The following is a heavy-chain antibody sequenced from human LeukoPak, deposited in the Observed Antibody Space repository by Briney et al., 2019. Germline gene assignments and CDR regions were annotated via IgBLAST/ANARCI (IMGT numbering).Heavy chain of an antibody. V-gene: IGHV3-43*02. CDR3: AKDMKGPLHFRWKHDY. CDR1: GFTFDDYA. D-gene: IGHD1-1*01. CDR2: ISGDGGST. Sequence: GGSLRLSCAASGFTFDDYAMHWVRQAPGKGLEWVSLISGDGGSTYYADSVKGRFTISRDNSKNSLYLQMNSLRTEDTALYYCAKDMKGPLHFRWKHDYWGQGTLVTVSS. J-gene: IGHJ4*02.